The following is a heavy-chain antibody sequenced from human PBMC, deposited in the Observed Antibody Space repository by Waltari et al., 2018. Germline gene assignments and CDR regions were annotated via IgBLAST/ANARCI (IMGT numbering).Heavy chain of an antibody. Sequence: QLQLQESGPGLVKPSETLSLTCTVSGGSISTNYNWGWIRQPPGKGLEWVGNMQYRGSTFYNPSLKSRVTISLDTSKNQFSLRLSSVGAADTAVYFCGRIAFGDDGGYFQHWGQGTLVTVSS. J-gene: IGHJ1*01. CDR1: GGSISTNYN. V-gene: IGHV4-39*01. CDR2: MQYRGST. CDR3: GRIAFGDDGGYFQH. D-gene: IGHD4-17*01.